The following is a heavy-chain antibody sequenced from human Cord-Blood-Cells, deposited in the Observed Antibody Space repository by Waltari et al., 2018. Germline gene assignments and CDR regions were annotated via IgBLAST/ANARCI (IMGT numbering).Heavy chain of an antibody. D-gene: IGHD4-17*01. CDR1: GESFSGYS. J-gene: IGHJ3*02. V-gene: IGHV4-34*01. Sequence: QVPLQQWGAGLLQPSETLSLTCAVYGESFSGYSWSWIRPPPGTGLEWIGEINQSGSSNYNPSLKSRVTMSVDTSKNQFSLKLSSVTAADTAVYYGARLWMTTVTKGAFDIWGQGTMVTVSS. CDR2: INQSGSS. CDR3: ARLWMTTVTKGAFDI.